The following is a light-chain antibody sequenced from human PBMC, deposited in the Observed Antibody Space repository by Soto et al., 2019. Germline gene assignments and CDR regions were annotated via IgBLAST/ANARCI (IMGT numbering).Light chain of an antibody. V-gene: IGKV3-11*01. CDR2: DAT. Sequence: EIVLTQSPGTLSLSPGEEATLSCRASQSVDNNYLAWYQQKPGQAPRLLIYDATNRVAGVPARFSGSRSGTDFTLTISTLQPEDFAVYYCQQSSDWQYTFGQGTKVDIK. CDR1: QSVDNNY. CDR3: QQSSDWQYT. J-gene: IGKJ2*01.